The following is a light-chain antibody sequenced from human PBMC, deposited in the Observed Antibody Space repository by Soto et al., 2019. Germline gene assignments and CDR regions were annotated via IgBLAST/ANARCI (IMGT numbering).Light chain of an antibody. CDR2: AAS. CDR3: QQSYSTPFT. J-gene: IGKJ3*01. Sequence: EIQMTQSPSSLSASVGDRLSITCRASQSVRGYLNWYQQKPGKAPQLLIYAASTLQSGVPSRFSGSGSGRDFTLTISSLQPEDFATYDCQQSYSTPFTFGPGTKVDIK. CDR1: QSVRGY. V-gene: IGKV1-39*01.